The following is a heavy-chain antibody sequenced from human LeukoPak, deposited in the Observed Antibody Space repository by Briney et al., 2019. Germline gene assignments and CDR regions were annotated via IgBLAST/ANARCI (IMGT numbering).Heavy chain of an antibody. D-gene: IGHD4-17*01. Sequence: SETLSLTCTVSGGSISSYYWSWIRQPAGKGLEWIGRIYTSGSTNYNPSLKSRVTMSVDTSKNQFSLKLSSVTAADTAVYYCARAYGDYFPTSLRREYYFDHWGQGTLVTVSS. V-gene: IGHV4-4*07. CDR1: GGSISSYY. CDR3: ARAYGDYFPTSLRREYYFDH. J-gene: IGHJ4*02. CDR2: IYTSGST.